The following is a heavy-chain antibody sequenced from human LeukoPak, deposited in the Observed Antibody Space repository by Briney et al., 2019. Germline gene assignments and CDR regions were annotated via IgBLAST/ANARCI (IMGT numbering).Heavy chain of an antibody. CDR3: ARRVVGATPRFDC. V-gene: IGHV4-39*01. Sequence: PSETLSLTCTVSGGSISSSSYYWGWIRQPPGKGLEWIGSIYYSGITYYNPSLKSRVTISVDTSKNQFSLKLSSVTAADTAVYYCARRVVGATPRFDCWGQGTLVTVSS. CDR1: GGSISSSSYY. J-gene: IGHJ4*02. D-gene: IGHD1-26*01. CDR2: IYYSGIT.